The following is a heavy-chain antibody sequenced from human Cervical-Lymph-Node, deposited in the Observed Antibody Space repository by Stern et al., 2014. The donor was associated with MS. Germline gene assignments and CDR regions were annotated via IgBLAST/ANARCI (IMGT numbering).Heavy chain of an antibody. CDR3: AKDLGRGVVVVPLYGLDV. J-gene: IGHJ6*02. CDR1: GFTFSTYA. Sequence: EVQLVESGGGLVQPGGSLRLSWAASGFTFSTYAFSWVRQAPGKALEWVSRLIASGVYTYYADSVKGRFTISRDNSKSMLYLEMQSLRAEDTAVYHCAKDLGRGVVVVPLYGLDVWGQGTTVTVSS. D-gene: IGHD2-2*01. CDR2: LIASGVYT. V-gene: IGHV3-23*04.